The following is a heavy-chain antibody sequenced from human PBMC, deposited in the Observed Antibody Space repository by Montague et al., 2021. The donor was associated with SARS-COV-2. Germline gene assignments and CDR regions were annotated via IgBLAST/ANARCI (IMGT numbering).Heavy chain of an antibody. Sequence: SVKVSCKASGGTSSSYAISWVRQAPVQGLEWMGRIIPILGIANYXQKFQGRVTITADKSTSTAYMELCSLRSEDTAVYYCAIQLGSSWVRGAFDIWGQGTMVTVSS. V-gene: IGHV1-69*04. CDR1: GGTSSSYA. J-gene: IGHJ3*02. CDR3: AIQLGSSWVRGAFDI. D-gene: IGHD6-13*01. CDR2: IIPILGIA.